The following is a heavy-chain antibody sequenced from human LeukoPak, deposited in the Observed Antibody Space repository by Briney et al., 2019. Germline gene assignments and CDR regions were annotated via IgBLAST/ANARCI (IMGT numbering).Heavy chain of an antibody. J-gene: IGHJ5*02. Sequence: GGSLRLSCAASGFSFSSYAMSWVLQAPGQGPEWVSVISSGGVNAYYADSVKGRFAISRDNSKSTLFLQMNNLGADDTAIYYCAIGRGSGNYNFFDPWGQGTLVTVSS. CDR2: ISSGGVNA. CDR3: AIGRGSGNYNFFDP. CDR1: GFSFSSYA. V-gene: IGHV3-23*01. D-gene: IGHD3-10*01.